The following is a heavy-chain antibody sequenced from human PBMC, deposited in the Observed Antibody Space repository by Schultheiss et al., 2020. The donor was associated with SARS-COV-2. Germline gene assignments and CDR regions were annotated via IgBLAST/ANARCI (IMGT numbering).Heavy chain of an antibody. Sequence: SETLSLTCAVSGGSISSSNWWSWVRQPPGKGLEWIGSIYYSGSTYYNPSLKSRVTISVDTSKNQFSLKLSSVTAADTAVYYCARYQLPSVEAFDIWGQGTMVTVSS. CDR3: ARYQLPSVEAFDI. CDR1: GGSISSSNW. J-gene: IGHJ3*02. CDR2: IYYSGST. V-gene: IGHV4-4*02. D-gene: IGHD2-2*01.